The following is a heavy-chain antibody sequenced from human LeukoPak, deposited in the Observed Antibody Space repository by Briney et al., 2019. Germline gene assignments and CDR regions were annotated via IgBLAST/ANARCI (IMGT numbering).Heavy chain of an antibody. CDR1: GFTFSSYG. V-gene: IGHV3-30*02. CDR3: ARVSDSSGYSFDY. Sequence: PGGSLRLSCAASGFTFSSYGMHWVRQAPGKGLEWVAFIRYDGSNKYYADSVKGRFTISRDNSKNTLYLQMNSPRAEDTAVYYCARVSDSSGYSFDYWGQGTLVTVSS. CDR2: IRYDGSNK. D-gene: IGHD3-22*01. J-gene: IGHJ4*02.